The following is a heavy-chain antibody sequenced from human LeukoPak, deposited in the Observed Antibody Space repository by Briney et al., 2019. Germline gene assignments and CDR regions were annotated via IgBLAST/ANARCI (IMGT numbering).Heavy chain of an antibody. J-gene: IGHJ4*02. Sequence: SVKVSCKASGYTFSSYGISWVRQDPGQGLEWMGWISAYNGDTHHAQKFQGRVTITADESTSTADMELGSLRSEDTAVYYCARSFMPYCGGDCQAPFDYWGQGTLVTVSS. CDR2: ISAYNGDT. CDR3: ARSFMPYCGGDCQAPFDY. D-gene: IGHD2-21*02. CDR1: GYTFSSYG. V-gene: IGHV1-18*01.